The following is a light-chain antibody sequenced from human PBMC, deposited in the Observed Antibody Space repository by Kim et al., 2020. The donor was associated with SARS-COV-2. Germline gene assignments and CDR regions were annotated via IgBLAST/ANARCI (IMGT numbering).Light chain of an antibody. J-gene: IGKJ4*01. V-gene: IGKV1-8*01. CDR3: QQYYSYPLT. Sequence: ASTGDRVTITCRASQGIFSYLAWYQQKPGKAPKLPIYAASTLQSGGPSRFSGSGSGTDFTLTISCLQSEDFATYYCQQYYSYPLTFGGGTKVDIK. CDR2: AAS. CDR1: QGIFSY.